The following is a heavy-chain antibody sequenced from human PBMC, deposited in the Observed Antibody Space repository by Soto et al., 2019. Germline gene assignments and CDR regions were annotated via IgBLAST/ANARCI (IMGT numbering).Heavy chain of an antibody. CDR3: ARSLYYYGSGSYSGFGYYYYGMDV. CDR1: GFTFSSYG. V-gene: IGHV3-33*01. D-gene: IGHD3-10*01. J-gene: IGHJ6*02. Sequence: QVQLVESGGGVVQPGRSLRLSCAASGFTFSSYGMHWVRQAPGKGLEWVAVIWYDGSNKYYADSVKGRFTISRDNSKNTLYLQMNSLRAEDTAVYYCARSLYYYGSGSYSGFGYYYYGMDVWGQGTTVTVSS. CDR2: IWYDGSNK.